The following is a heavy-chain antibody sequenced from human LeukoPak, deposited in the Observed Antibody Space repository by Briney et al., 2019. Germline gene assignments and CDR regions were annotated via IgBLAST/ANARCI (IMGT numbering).Heavy chain of an antibody. Sequence: GGSLRLSCAASGFTFRSYAMNWARQAPGKGLEWVSGISGSGGSTYYADSVKGRFTVSRDSSKNTLYLQMNSLRAEDTALYYCAKDGSTPNWGQGTLVTVSS. CDR1: GFTFRSYA. D-gene: IGHD5-12*01. V-gene: IGHV3-23*01. J-gene: IGHJ4*02. CDR2: ISGSGGST. CDR3: AKDGSTPN.